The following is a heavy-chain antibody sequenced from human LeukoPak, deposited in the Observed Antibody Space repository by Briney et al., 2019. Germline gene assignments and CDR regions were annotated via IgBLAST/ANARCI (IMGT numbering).Heavy chain of an antibody. V-gene: IGHV4-34*01. CDR2: INHSGST. Sequence: SDTLSLTCAVYGGSFSGYYWSWIRQPPGKGLEWIGEINHSGSTNYNPSLKSRVTISIDTSKNQFSLKLSSVTAADTAVYYCARRATPFDYWGQGTLVTVSS. D-gene: IGHD2-15*01. J-gene: IGHJ4*02. CDR1: GGSFSGYY. CDR3: ARRATPFDY.